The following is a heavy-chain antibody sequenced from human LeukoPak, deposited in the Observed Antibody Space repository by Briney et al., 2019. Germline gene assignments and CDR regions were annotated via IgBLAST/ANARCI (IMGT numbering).Heavy chain of an antibody. J-gene: IGHJ4*02. V-gene: IGHV1-69*06. Sequence: ASVKASCKASGGTFSSYAISWVRQAPGQGLGWMGGIIPIFGTANYAQKFQGRVTITADKSTSTAYMELSSLRSEDTAVYYCARVLVLTGYHLPGYYFDYWGQGTLVTVSS. CDR3: ARVLVLTGYHLPGYYFDY. CDR1: GGTFSSYA. CDR2: IIPIFGTA. D-gene: IGHD3-9*01.